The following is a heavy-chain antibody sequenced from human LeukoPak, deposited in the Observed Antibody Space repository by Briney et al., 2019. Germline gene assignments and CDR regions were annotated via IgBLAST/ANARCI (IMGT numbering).Heavy chain of an antibody. CDR1: GGSISSGDYY. Sequence: SETLSLTCTVSGGSISSGDYYWSWIRQPPGKGLEWIGYIYYSGSTYYNPSLKSRVTISVDTSKNQFSLKLSSVTAADTAVYYCARSQLKYSSGWMLNWFDPWGQGTLVTVS. CDR2: IYYSGST. V-gene: IGHV4-30-4*08. D-gene: IGHD6-19*01. J-gene: IGHJ5*02. CDR3: ARSQLKYSSGWMLNWFDP.